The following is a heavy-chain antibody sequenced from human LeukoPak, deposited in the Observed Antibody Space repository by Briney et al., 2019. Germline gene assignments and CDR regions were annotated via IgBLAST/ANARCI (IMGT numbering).Heavy chain of an antibody. Sequence: GGSLRLSCAASGFTFSDYYMSWIRQAPGKGLEWVSYISSSGSTIYYADSVKGRFTISRDNAKNSLYLQMNSLRAEDTAVYYCAKDHLPGIVVADRDYWGQGTLVTVSS. D-gene: IGHD6-19*01. CDR3: AKDHLPGIVVADRDY. CDR1: GFTFSDYY. CDR2: ISSSGSTI. V-gene: IGHV3-11*01. J-gene: IGHJ4*02.